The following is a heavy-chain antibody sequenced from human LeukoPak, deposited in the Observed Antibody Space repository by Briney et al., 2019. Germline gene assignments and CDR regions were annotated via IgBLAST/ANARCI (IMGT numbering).Heavy chain of an antibody. Sequence: PSETLSLTCTVSGGSISSYYWSWIRQPPGRGLEWIGYIYYSGSTNYNPSLKSRVTISVDTSKNQFSLKLSSVTAADTAVYYCARVADYFGDYVPWFDPCGQGTLVTVSS. V-gene: IGHV4-59*01. J-gene: IGHJ5*02. CDR1: GGSISSYY. D-gene: IGHD4-17*01. CDR2: IYYSGST. CDR3: ARVADYFGDYVPWFDP.